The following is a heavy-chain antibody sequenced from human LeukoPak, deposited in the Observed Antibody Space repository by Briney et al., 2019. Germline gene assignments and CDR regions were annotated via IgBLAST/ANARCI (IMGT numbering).Heavy chain of an antibody. V-gene: IGHV4-4*07. J-gene: IGHJ6*03. Sequence: SETLSLTCTVSGGSISSYYCSWIRQPAGKGLEWIGRIYTSVSANYNPSLKTRFTMSVDTSKNQFSLKLSSVTAADTAVYYCAREAKELYYYYYYMDVWGKGTTVTVSS. CDR2: IYTSVSA. D-gene: IGHD1-7*01. CDR1: GGSISSYY. CDR3: AREAKELYYYYYYMDV.